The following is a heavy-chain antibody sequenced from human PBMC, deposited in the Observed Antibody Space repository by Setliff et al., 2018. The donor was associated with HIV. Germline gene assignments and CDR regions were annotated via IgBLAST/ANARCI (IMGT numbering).Heavy chain of an antibody. J-gene: IGHJ6*03. CDR3: ARGARLLAAYSDRWDYFYMAV. V-gene: IGHV4-34*01. CDR1: FTDYY. CDR2: INHSGST. D-gene: IGHD1-26*01. Sequence: FTDYYWIWIRQPPGKGLEWIGEINHSGSTHYNPSLKSRFIISVDTSKNQFSLKVNSMTAADTAVYYCARGARLLAAYSDRWDYFYMAVWGKGTTVTVSS.